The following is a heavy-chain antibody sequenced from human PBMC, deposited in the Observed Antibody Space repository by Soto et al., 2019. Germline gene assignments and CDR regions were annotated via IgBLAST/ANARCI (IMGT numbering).Heavy chain of an antibody. CDR1: GFTFSSYS. D-gene: IGHD1-7*01. J-gene: IGHJ4*02. CDR2: ISSSSSYI. V-gene: IGHV3-21*01. Sequence: PGGSLRLSCAASGFTFSSYSMNWVRQAPGKGLEWVSSISSSSSYIYYADSVKGRFTISRDNAKNSLYLQMNSLRAEDTAVYYCAREEYNWNYVFDYWGQGTLVTVS. CDR3: AREEYNWNYVFDY.